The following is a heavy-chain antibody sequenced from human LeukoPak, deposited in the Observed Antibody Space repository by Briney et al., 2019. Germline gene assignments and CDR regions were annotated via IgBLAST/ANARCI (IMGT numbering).Heavy chain of an antibody. CDR3: ASSGYSGYDFDY. CDR1: GGSISSGGHY. D-gene: IGHD5-12*01. J-gene: IGHJ4*02. CDR2: IYYSGST. Sequence: SETLSLTCTVSGGSISSGGHYWSWIRQHPGKGLEWIGYIYYSGSTNYNPSLKSRVTISVDTSKNQFSLKLSSVTAADTAVYYCASSGYSGYDFDYWGQGTLVTVSS. V-gene: IGHV4-61*08.